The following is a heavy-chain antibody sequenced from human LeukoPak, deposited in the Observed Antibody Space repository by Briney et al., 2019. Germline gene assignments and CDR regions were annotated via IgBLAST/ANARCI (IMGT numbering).Heavy chain of an antibody. V-gene: IGHV3-11*01. CDR3: ATFAGSLDIVVVVAATNFDY. J-gene: IGHJ4*02. Sequence: PGGSLRLSCAASGFTFSDYYMSWIRQAPGKGLEWVSYISSSGSTIYYADSVKGRFTISRDNAKNSLYLQMNSLRAEDTAVYYCATFAGSLDIVVVVAATNFDYWGQGTLVTVSS. CDR2: ISSSGSTI. D-gene: IGHD2-15*01. CDR1: GFTFSDYY.